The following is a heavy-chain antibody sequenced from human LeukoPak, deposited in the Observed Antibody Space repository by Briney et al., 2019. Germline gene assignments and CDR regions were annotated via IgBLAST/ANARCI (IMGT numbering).Heavy chain of an antibody. D-gene: IGHD3-3*01. Sequence: SETLSLTCTVSGGSISSYYWSWIRQPPGKGLEWIGYNYYSGSTNYNPSLTSRGTISVETSKKQYSLKLSSVTAADTAVYYCARGYYDFWSGYSYYYGMDVWGQGTTVTVSS. V-gene: IGHV4-59*01. CDR1: GGSISSYY. CDR2: NYYSGST. CDR3: ARGYYDFWSGYSYYYGMDV. J-gene: IGHJ6*02.